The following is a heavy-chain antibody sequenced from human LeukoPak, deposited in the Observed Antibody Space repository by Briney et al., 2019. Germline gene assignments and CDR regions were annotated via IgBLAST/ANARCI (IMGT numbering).Heavy chain of an antibody. D-gene: IGHD3-22*01. J-gene: IGHJ4*02. V-gene: IGHV3-74*01. CDR1: GFSFTNYW. Sequence: GGSLRLSCAASGFSFTNYWMHWVRQAPGKGLVWVSHINSDGSATRYADSVKGRFTISRDNAMNTLYLQMNSLRAEDTAVYYCAKLGKTDYYDSSGYFDYWGQGTLVTVSS. CDR2: INSDGSAT. CDR3: AKLGKTDYYDSSGYFDY.